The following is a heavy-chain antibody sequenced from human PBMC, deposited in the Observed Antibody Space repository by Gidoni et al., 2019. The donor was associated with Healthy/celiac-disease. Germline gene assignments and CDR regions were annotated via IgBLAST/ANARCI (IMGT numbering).Heavy chain of an antibody. V-gene: IGHV3-30-3*01. CDR3: SAVTTSDYYYYYGMDV. CDR2: ISYDGSNK. D-gene: IGHD4-17*01. J-gene: IGHJ6*02. Sequence: QVQLVASGGGVVQPGRSLRLSCAASGFTFSSYAMHCVRQAPGKGLEWVAVISYDGSNKYYADSVKGRFTISRDNSKNTLYLQMNSLRAEDTAVYYCSAVTTSDYYYYYGMDVWGQGTTVTVSS. CDR1: GFTFSSYA.